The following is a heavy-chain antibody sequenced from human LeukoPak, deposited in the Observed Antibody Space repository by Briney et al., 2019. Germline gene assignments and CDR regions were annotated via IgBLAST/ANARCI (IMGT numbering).Heavy chain of an antibody. D-gene: IGHD2-15*01. CDR2: IYYSGST. J-gene: IGHJ5*01. V-gene: IGHV4-39*01. CDR1: GDSINSSNYY. CDR3: VRHGGLVFVVQAFDP. Sequence: SETLSLTCTVSGDSINSSNYYWAWIRQSPGTGLEWIGSIYYSGSTSYSPSLKSRVSISVDSSKNQFSLKLTSVTAADTALYFCVRHGGLVFVVQAFDPWSRGTLVTVSS.